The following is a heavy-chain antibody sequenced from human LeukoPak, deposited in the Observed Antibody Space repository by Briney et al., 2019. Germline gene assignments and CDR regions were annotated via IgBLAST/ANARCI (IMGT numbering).Heavy chain of an antibody. CDR1: GFTFSNNA. V-gene: IGHV3-23*01. CDR3: AKGPIAAANNWFDP. CDR2: ISGSGGST. Sequence: PGRSLRLSCAASGFTFSNNAISWVRQVPGKGLEWVSAISGSGGSTYYADSVKGRFTISRDNSKNTLYLQMNSLRAEDTALYYCAKGPIAAANNWFDPWGQGTLVTVSS. J-gene: IGHJ5*02. D-gene: IGHD6-13*01.